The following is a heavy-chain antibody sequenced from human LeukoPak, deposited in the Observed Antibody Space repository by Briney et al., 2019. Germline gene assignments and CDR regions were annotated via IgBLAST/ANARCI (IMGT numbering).Heavy chain of an antibody. CDR2: INPISGGT. Sequence: GASVKVSCKASGYTFTGYYMHWVRQAPGQGLEWMGWINPISGGTNYAQKFQGRVTLTRDTSISTVYMELSSLRSDNTAVYYCARQGPGILAPGSRGYNWFDPWGQGTLVTVSS. CDR3: ARQGPGILAPGSRGYNWFDP. J-gene: IGHJ5*02. V-gene: IGHV1-2*02. D-gene: IGHD1-14*01. CDR1: GYTFTGYY.